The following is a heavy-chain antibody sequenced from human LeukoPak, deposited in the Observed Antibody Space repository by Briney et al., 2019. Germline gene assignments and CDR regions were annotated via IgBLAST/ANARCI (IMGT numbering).Heavy chain of an antibody. Sequence: ASVKVSCKASGYTFTSYDINWVRQATGQGLEWMGWMNPNSGNTGYAQKFQGRVTMTRNTSISTAYMELSGLRSEDTAVYYCARSSSPLNYPNYYYYYGMDVWGQGTTVTVSS. CDR1: GYTFTSYD. V-gene: IGHV1-8*01. CDR2: MNPNSGNT. D-gene: IGHD1-7*01. CDR3: ARSSSPLNYPNYYYYYGMDV. J-gene: IGHJ6*02.